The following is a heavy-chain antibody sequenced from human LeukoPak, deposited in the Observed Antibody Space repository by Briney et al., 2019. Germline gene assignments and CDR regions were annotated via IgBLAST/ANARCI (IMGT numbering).Heavy chain of an antibody. D-gene: IGHD3-22*01. J-gene: IGHJ4*02. CDR2: IYTSGST. Sequence: SQTLSLTCTVSGGSISSDNYYWSWIRQPAGKGLEWIGRIYTSGSTNYNPSLKSRVTMSVDTSKNQFSLKLSSVTAADTAVYYCARDRYYYDSSGYYYYFDYWGQGTLVTVSS. V-gene: IGHV4-61*02. CDR3: ARDRYYYDSSGYYYYFDY. CDR1: GGSISSDNYY.